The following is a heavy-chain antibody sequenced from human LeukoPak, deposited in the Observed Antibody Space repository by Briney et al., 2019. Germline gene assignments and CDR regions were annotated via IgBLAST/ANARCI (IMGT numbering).Heavy chain of an antibody. V-gene: IGHV4-59*12. CDR3: ARSNRGRSPTIFGVVPQTYYFDN. Sequence: KPSEALSLTCTVSGGSISSYYWSWIRQPPGKGLEWIGYIYYSGSTSYNPSLKSRVTIAVDMSKNQFSLKLSSVTAADTGVYYCARSNRGRSPTIFGVVPQTYYFDNWGQGTLVTVSS. CDR1: GGSISSYY. J-gene: IGHJ4*02. D-gene: IGHD3-3*01. CDR2: IYYSGST.